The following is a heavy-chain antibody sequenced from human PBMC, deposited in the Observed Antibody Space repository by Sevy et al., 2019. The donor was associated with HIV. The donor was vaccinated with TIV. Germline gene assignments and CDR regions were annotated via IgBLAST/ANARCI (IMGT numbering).Heavy chain of an antibody. V-gene: IGHV3-23*01. D-gene: IGHD4-17*01. CDR2: ISGRGDST. Sequence: GGSLRLSCGASGFTFSSYAMSWVRQAPGKGLEWVSVISGRGDSTYYADSVKGRLTISRDNSRNTLYLQMNSLRAEDTAVYYCAKERRYGDIGLFDYWGQGTLVTVSS. CDR1: GFTFSSYA. CDR3: AKERRYGDIGLFDY. J-gene: IGHJ4*02.